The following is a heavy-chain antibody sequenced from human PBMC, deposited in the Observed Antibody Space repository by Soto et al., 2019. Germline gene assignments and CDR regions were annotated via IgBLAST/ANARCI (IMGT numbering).Heavy chain of an antibody. Sequence: QLQLQESGPRLVKPSETLSLTCTVSGGSISSGPYSWGWIRQPPGQGLEWIVTFHYSGSTHYNPSLVSRVTISVEPSKEQFSLRVNSVTAADTAVYYCARLGGHCGATCFGYHAMDVWGQGTTVTVSS. V-gene: IGHV4-39*01. CDR3: ARLGGHCGATCFGYHAMDV. J-gene: IGHJ6*02. D-gene: IGHD2-21*01. CDR2: FHYSGST. CDR1: GGSISSGPYS.